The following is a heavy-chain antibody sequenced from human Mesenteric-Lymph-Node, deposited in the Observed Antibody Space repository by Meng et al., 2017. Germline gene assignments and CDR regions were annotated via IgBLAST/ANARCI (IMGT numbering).Heavy chain of an antibody. J-gene: IGHJ4*02. CDR3: VWLLHYFDY. D-gene: IGHD2-15*01. V-gene: IGHV1-69*06. CDR2: IIPIFGTA. CDR1: GGPFSSYA. Sequence: QVELVSSGAVWQKPGSSVKVSCKGSGGPFSSYAISWVRQAPGQGLEWMGGIIPIFGTANYAQKFQGRVTITADKSTSTAYMELSSLRSEDTAVYYCVWLLHYFDYWGQGTLVTVSS.